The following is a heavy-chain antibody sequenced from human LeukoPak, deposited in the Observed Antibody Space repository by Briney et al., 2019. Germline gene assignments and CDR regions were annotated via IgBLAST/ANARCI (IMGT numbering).Heavy chain of an antibody. CDR3: AKEGGQHGSDRYHFDY. CDR2: ISSDGRIG. V-gene: IGHV3-30*18. J-gene: IGHJ4*02. D-gene: IGHD3-10*01. Sequence: PGRSLRLSCTASGFTFRDYGMHWVRQAPGKGLEWVAVISSDGRIGYYMDSVKGRFSISRDNSKNTLHLQLNSLRPEDTAVYYCAKEGGQHGSDRYHFDYWGQGTLVTVSS. CDR1: GFTFRDYG.